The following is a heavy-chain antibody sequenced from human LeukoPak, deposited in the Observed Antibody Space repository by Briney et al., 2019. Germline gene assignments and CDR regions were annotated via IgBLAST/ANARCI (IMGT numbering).Heavy chain of an antibody. V-gene: IGHV3-30*02. D-gene: IGHD3-22*01. CDR3: ARSYYYDSSGYLGAFDI. J-gene: IGHJ3*02. CDR2: IRYDGSNK. CDR1: GFTFSSYG. Sequence: GGSLRLSCAASGFTFSSYGMHWVRQAPGKGLEWVAFIRYDGSNKYYADSVKGRFTISRDNSKNTLYLQMNSLRAEDTAVYYCARSYYYDSSGYLGAFDIWGQGTMVTVSS.